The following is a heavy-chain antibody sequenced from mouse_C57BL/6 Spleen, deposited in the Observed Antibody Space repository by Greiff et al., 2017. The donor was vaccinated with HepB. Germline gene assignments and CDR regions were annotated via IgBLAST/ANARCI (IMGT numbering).Heavy chain of an antibody. CDR2: IDPSDSYT. CDR3: ARGDYGNPFDY. CDR1: GYTFTSYW. J-gene: IGHJ2*01. D-gene: IGHD2-1*01. Sequence: QVQLQQPGAELVMPGASVKLSCKASGYTFTSYWMHWVKQRPGQGLEWIGEIDPSDSYTNYNQKFKGKSTLTVDKSSSTAYMQLSSLTSEDSAVYDCARGDYGNPFDYWGQGTTLTVSS. V-gene: IGHV1-69*01.